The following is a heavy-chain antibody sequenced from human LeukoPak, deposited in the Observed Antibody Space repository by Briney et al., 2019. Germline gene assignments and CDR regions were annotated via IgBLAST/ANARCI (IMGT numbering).Heavy chain of an antibody. Sequence: SETLSLTCAVYGGSFSGYYWSWIRQPPGKGLEWIGEINHSGSTNYNPSLKSRVTISVDTSKNQFSLKLRSVTAADTAVYYCARHNRGVRGVIAYYYYYMDVWGKGTTVTISS. V-gene: IGHV4-34*01. J-gene: IGHJ6*03. CDR2: INHSGST. D-gene: IGHD3-10*01. CDR3: ARHNRGVRGVIAYYYYYMDV. CDR1: GGSFSGYY.